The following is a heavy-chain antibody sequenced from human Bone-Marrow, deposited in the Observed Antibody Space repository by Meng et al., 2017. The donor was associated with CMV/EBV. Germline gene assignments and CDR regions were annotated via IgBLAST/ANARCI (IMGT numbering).Heavy chain of an antibody. V-gene: IGHV3-23*01. D-gene: IGHD4-23*01. CDR2: ISGSGGST. CDR3: VRSDYGGKGVYFDY. J-gene: IGHJ4*02. Sequence: GESLKISCAASGFTFSSYAMSWVRQAPGKGLEWVSAISGSGGSTYYADSVKGRFTISRDNAKNSLYLQMNSLRAEDTAVYYCVRSDYGGKGVYFDYWGQGTLVTVSS. CDR1: GFTFSSYA.